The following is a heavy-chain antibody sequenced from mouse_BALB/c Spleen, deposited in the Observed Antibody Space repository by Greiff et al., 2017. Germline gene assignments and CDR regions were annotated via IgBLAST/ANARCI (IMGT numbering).Heavy chain of an antibody. J-gene: IGHJ2*01. D-gene: IGHD1-1*01. V-gene: IGHV3-8*02. CDR2: ISYSGST. CDR1: GDSITSGY. CDR3: AKERDIYYYGSFFDY. Sequence: EVKLQESGPSLVKPSQTLSLTCSVTGDSITSGYWNWIRKFPGNKLEYMGYISYSGSTYYNPSLKSRISITRDTSKNQYYLQLNSVTTEDTATYYCAKERDIYYYGSFFDYWGQGTTLTVSS.